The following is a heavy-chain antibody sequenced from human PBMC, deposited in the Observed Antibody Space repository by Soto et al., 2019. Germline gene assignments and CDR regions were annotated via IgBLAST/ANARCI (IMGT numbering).Heavy chain of an antibody. CDR1: GFTFSSYA. V-gene: IGHV3-23*01. J-gene: IGHJ6*03. CDR3: AKDRPNSGYPTSFVLPRLYYYYYMDV. Sequence: GGSLRLSCAASGFTFSSYAMSWVRQAPGKGLEWVSAISGSGGSTYYADSVKGRFTISRDNSKNTLYLQMNGLRAEDTAVYYCAKDRPNSGYPTSFVLPRLYYYYYMDVWGKGTTVTVSS. CDR2: ISGSGGST. D-gene: IGHD5-12*01.